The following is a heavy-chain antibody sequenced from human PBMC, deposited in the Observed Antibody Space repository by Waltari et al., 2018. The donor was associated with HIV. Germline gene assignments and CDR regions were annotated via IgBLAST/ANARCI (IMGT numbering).Heavy chain of an antibody. CDR3: ARDRGDSFFPY. J-gene: IGHJ4*02. V-gene: IGHV3-53*01. CDR2: SYSGGST. CDR1: GFTVSSNY. Sequence: EVQLVQSGGGLIQPGGSLRLSCAASGFTVSSNYMSWVRQAPGQMLEWVSVSYSGGSTFYADSVQGRFTISRDNAKNTLFLQLNSPRAEDTAVYYCARDRGDSFFPYWGQGTLVTVSS. D-gene: IGHD5-18*01.